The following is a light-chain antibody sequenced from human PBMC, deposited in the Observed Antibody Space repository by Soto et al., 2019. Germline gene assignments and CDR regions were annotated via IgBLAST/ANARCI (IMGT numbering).Light chain of an antibody. Sequence: QAVVTQPASVSGSPGQSITISCTGTSSDVGGYNYVSWYQQHPGKAPKLMIYEVSYRPSGVSNRFSGSKSGNTASLTISGLQAEDEAGYYCSSLTSTNTLAFGGGTKLTVL. CDR2: EVS. CDR3: SSLTSTNTLA. CDR1: SSDVGGYNY. J-gene: IGLJ2*01. V-gene: IGLV2-14*01.